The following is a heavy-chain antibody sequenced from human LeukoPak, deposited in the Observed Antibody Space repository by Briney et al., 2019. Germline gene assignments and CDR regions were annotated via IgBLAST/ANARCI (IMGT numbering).Heavy chain of an antibody. V-gene: IGHV1-2*02. CDR1: GYTFTGYY. Sequence: ASVKVSCKASGYTFTGYYMHWVRQAPGQGLEWMGWINPNSGGTNYAQKFQGRVTLTRDTSISTAYMELSRLRSDDTAVYYCARDSGYEGRYYYMDVWGKGTRVTVSS. J-gene: IGHJ6*03. D-gene: IGHD5-12*01. CDR3: ARDSGYEGRYYYMDV. CDR2: INPNSGGT.